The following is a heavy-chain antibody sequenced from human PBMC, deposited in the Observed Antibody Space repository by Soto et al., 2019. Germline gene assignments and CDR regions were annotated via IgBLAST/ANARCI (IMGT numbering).Heavy chain of an antibody. CDR1: GDSFTNYA. CDR2: IILAFGTP. J-gene: IGHJ5*02. V-gene: IGHV1-69*01. D-gene: IGHD2-8*01. Sequence: QVLLVQSGAEMKQPGSSVSVSCKASGDSFTNYAFTWVRQAPGQGPEWLGGIILAFGTPHYSQRFQGRLTITADESSSTVYMELGSLRLDDTAVYYCGRYCTNTKCRGGYYLDLWGQGTLLTVSS. CDR3: GRYCTNTKCRGGYYLDL.